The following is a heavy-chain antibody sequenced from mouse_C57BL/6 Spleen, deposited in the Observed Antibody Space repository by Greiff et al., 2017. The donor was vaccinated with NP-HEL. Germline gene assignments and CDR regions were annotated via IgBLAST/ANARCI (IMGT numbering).Heavy chain of an antibody. CDR1: GYAFSSSW. CDR3: ARGYVSSYVMAMDY. D-gene: IGHD1-1*01. CDR2: IYPGDGDT. J-gene: IGHJ4*01. V-gene: IGHV1-82*01. Sequence: QVQLQQSGPELVKPGASVKISCKASGYAFSSSWMNWVKQRPGKGLEWIGRIYPGDGDTNYNGKFKGKATLTADKSSSTAYMQLSSLTSEDSAVYFCARGYVSSYVMAMDYGGQGTSVTVSS.